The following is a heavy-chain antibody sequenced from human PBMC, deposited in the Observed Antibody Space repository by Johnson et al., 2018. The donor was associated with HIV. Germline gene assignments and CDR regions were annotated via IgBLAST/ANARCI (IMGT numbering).Heavy chain of an antibody. V-gene: IGHV3-30-3*01. CDR3: ANLGDYSGLNGFDI. CDR1: AFTFSSYA. CDR2: ISYDGNNK. J-gene: IGHJ3*02. D-gene: IGHD4-23*01. Sequence: QVQLVESGGGVVQPGRSLRLSCAASAFTFSSYAIHWVRQAPGKGLEWVSLISYDGNNKYYADSVKGRFTISRDNSKNTLYLQMNSLRAEDTAVYYCANLGDYSGLNGFDIWGQGTMVTVSS.